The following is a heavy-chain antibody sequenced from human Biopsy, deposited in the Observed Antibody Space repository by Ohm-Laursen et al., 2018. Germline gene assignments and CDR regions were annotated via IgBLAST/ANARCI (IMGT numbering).Heavy chain of an antibody. D-gene: IGHD5-24*01. Sequence: SLRLSCPASGFTFSDYYMSWIRQAPGKGLEWVSYITSGGSTTDYADSVKGRFTISRDNAKSSLFLQMNSLRAEDTAVYYCARDVEGFYSYAMDVWGQGTTVTVSS. V-gene: IGHV3-11*01. CDR2: ITSGGSTT. CDR1: GFTFSDYY. J-gene: IGHJ6*02. CDR3: ARDVEGFYSYAMDV.